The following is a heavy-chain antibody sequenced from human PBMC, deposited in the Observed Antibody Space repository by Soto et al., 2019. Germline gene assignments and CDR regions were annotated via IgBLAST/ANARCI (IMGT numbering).Heavy chain of an antibody. Sequence: ASVKVSCKVSGYTLTELSMHWVRQAPGKGLEWMGGFDPEDGETIYAQKFQGRVTMTEDTSTDTAYMELSSLRSEDTAVYYCATYWLRKIYSGYDHVRWLDPWGQGTLVTVSS. V-gene: IGHV1-24*01. CDR1: GYTLTELS. CDR2: FDPEDGET. CDR3: ATYWLRKIYSGYDHVRWLDP. D-gene: IGHD5-12*01. J-gene: IGHJ5*02.